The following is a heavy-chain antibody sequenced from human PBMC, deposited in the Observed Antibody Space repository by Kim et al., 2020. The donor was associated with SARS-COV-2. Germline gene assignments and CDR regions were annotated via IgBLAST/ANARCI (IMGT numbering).Heavy chain of an antibody. J-gene: IGHJ4*02. CDR1: GYTFTSYY. CDR3: ARDRYFDWLSIRVRGYYFDY. CDR2: INPSGGST. Sequence: ASVKVSCKASGYTFTSYYMHWVRQAPGQGLEWMGIINPSGGSTSYAQKFQGRVTMTRDTSTSTVYMELSSLRSEDTAVYYCARDRYFDWLSIRVRGYYFDYWGQGTLVTVSS. V-gene: IGHV1-46*01. D-gene: IGHD3-9*01.